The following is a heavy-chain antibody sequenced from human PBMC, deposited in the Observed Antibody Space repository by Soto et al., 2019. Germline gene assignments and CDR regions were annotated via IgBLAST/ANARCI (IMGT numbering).Heavy chain of an antibody. Sequence: PGGSLRLSCAASGFTFSSYDMHWVRQATGKGLEWVSAIGTAGDTYYPGSVKGRFTISRENAKNSLYLQMNSLRAGDTAVYYCARGLSTDYYDSSGYLFDYWGQVTLVTVSS. J-gene: IGHJ4*02. CDR1: GFTFSSYD. D-gene: IGHD3-22*01. CDR2: IGTAGDT. V-gene: IGHV3-13*01. CDR3: ARGLSTDYYDSSGYLFDY.